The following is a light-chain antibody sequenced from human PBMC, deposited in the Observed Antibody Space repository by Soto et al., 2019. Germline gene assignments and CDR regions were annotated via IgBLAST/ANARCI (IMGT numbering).Light chain of an antibody. CDR2: XXX. J-gene: IGLJ2*01. Sequence: SYELTQPPSVSVSPGQTARITCSGDALPKQYAYWYQQKPGQAPVLVIYXXXXXXSXXXXRXXXXXSGTTVTLTISGVQAXXXXXXXCQSADSTGIYGVFGGGTKLTVL. CDR3: QSADSTGIYGV. V-gene: IGLV3-25*02. CDR1: ALPKQY.